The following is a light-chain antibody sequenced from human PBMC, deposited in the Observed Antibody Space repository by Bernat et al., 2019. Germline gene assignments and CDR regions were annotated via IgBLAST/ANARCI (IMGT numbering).Light chain of an antibody. CDR1: SRDIGNYNL. CDR3: CSYAGRTTFWV. V-gene: IGLV2-23*02. CDR2: GVT. Sequence: QSALTQPASVSGSPGQSIPISCNGTSRDIGNYNLVSWSQHHPGPPPTLLIYGVTRRPSGVSNRFSGSKSGHTASLTISGLEADDDADYYCCSYAGRTTFWVFGGGTKLTVL. J-gene: IGLJ3*02.